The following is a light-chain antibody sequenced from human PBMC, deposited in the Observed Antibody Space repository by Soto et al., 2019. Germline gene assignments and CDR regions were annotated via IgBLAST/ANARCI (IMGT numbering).Light chain of an antibody. J-gene: IGKJ3*01. CDR3: MRALQTLFT. Sequence: DIVMTQSPLSLPVTPGEPASISCRSSQSLLHSNGYNYLDWYLQTPGQSAQLLIYLGSNRASGVTDRFSGCGAGTDFTLKISRVEPEDVDVYYCMRALQTLFTFGAGMKVDIK. V-gene: IGKV2-28*01. CDR1: QSLLHSNGYNY. CDR2: LGS.